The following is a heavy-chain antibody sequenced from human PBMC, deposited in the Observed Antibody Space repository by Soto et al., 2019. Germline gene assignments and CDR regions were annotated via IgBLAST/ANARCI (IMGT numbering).Heavy chain of an antibody. CDR2: IYYSGST. J-gene: IGHJ5*02. V-gene: IGHV4-59*01. Sequence: QVQLQESGPGLVKPSETLSLTCTVSGGSISSYYWSWIRQPPGKGLEWIGYIYYSGSTNYNPSLKSRVTISVDTSKNQFSLKLSSVTAADTAVYYCARAVWFGELLNWFDPWGQGTLVTVSS. D-gene: IGHD3-10*01. CDR1: GGSISSYY. CDR3: ARAVWFGELLNWFDP.